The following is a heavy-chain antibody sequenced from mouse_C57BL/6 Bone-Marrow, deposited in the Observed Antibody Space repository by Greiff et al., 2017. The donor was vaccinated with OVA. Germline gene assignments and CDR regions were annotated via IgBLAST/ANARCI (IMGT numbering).Heavy chain of an antibody. J-gene: IGHJ1*03. CDR2: ISYSGST. CDR3: ARFSPRYYGSSYSYWYFDV. D-gene: IGHD1-1*01. CDR1: GYSITSDY. Sequence: EVQLQESGPGLAKPSQPLSLTCSVTGYSITSDYWNWIRQFPGNKLEYMGYISYSGSTYYNPSLNSRISITRDTSKNQYYLQLNSVTTEDTATSYCARFSPRYYGSSYSYWYFDVGGTGTTVTVSS. V-gene: IGHV3-8*01.